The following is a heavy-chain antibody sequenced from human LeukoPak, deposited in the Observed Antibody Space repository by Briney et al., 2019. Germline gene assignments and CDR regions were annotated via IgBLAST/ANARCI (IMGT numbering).Heavy chain of an antibody. CDR3: ARGYCSDWTCWSSFRY. Sequence: SQTLSLTCTVSGDSISSGSYYWNWIRQPAGKGLEWIGRIYTSGSTNYNPSLKSRVTISVDTSKNQFSLNLSSMTAADTAVYYCARGYCSDWTCWSSFRYWGPGTLVTVSS. J-gene: IGHJ4*02. D-gene: IGHD2-15*01. CDR2: IYTSGST. CDR1: GDSISSGSYY. V-gene: IGHV4-61*02.